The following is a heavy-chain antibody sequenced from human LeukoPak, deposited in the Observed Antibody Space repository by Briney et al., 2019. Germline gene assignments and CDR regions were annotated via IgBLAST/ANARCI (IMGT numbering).Heavy chain of an antibody. CDR1: GFTFSSYG. Sequence: GGSLRLSCAASGFTFSSYGMHWVRQAPGKGLEWVAVISYDGSNKYYADSVKGRFTISRDNSKNTLYLQMNSLRAEDTAVYYCAKGVAAPGGYYYYGMDVWGQGTTVTVSS. V-gene: IGHV3-30*18. J-gene: IGHJ6*02. CDR3: AKGVAAPGGYYYYGMDV. D-gene: IGHD6-19*01. CDR2: ISYDGSNK.